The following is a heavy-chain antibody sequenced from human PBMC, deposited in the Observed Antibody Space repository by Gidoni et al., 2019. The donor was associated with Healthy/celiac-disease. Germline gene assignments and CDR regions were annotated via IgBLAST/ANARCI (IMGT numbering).Heavy chain of an antibody. CDR1: GFTFVDYA. J-gene: IGHJ4*02. CDR2: ISWNSGSI. D-gene: IGHD6-19*01. Sequence: EVQLVESGGGLVQPGRSLRLSCAASGFTFVDYAMDWARQGPGKGLGWVSGISWNSGSIGYADSVKGRFTNSRDNAKNSLYLQMNSLRAGDTALYYCAKEPRAAVAGTSYFDYWGQGTLVTVSS. CDR3: AKEPRAAVAGTSYFDY. V-gene: IGHV3-9*01.